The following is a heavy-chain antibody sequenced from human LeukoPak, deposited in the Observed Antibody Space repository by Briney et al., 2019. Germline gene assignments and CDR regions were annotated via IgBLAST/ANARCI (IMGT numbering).Heavy chain of an antibody. D-gene: IGHD3-10*01. Sequence: GGSLRLSCAASGFTFSSYHMNWVRQAPGKGLEWVSSISSGSNYIYYADSVRGRFTISGDNAKNSLFLQMNSLRAEDMAVYFCARVSSGITHNDWGQGTLVTVSS. J-gene: IGHJ4*02. CDR2: ISSGSNYI. CDR3: ARVSSGITHND. V-gene: IGHV3-21*01. CDR1: GFTFSSYH.